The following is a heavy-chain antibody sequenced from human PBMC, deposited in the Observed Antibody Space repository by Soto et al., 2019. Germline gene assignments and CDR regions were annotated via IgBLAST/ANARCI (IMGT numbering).Heavy chain of an antibody. V-gene: IGHV1-18*01. D-gene: IGHD6-6*01. CDR2: ISAYNGNT. Sequence: ASVKVSCKASGYTFTSYGISWVRQAPGQGLEWMGWISAYNGNTNYAQKLQGRVTMTTDTSTSTAYMELRSLRSDDTAVYYCARVWWGCPLYSSSCSREFDPWGQGTLVTVSS. J-gene: IGHJ5*02. CDR1: GYTFTSYG. CDR3: ARVWWGCPLYSSSCSREFDP.